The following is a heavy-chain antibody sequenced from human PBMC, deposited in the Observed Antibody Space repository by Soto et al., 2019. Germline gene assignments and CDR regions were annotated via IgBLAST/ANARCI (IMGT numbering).Heavy chain of an antibody. CDR1: GFTFGSYW. Sequence: GGSLRLSCAASGFTFGSYWMSWVRQIPGKGLEWLGTIKRDSTEKKYVASVKGRFTMSRDNAQNSLYLQMDSLRAEDTAVYYCARGSGYGSGGSVNHYLDYWGHGTLVTVSS. J-gene: IGHJ4*01. V-gene: IGHV3-7*01. CDR2: IKRDSTEK. CDR3: ARGSGYGSGGSVNHYLDY. D-gene: IGHD3-10*01.